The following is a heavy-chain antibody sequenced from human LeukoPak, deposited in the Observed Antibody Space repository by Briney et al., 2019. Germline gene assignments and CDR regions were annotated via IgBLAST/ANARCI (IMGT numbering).Heavy chain of an antibody. CDR1: GGSFSGYY. CDR2: INHSGST. CDR3: ARGDEILPAAY. V-gene: IGHV4-34*01. Sequence: PSETLSLTCAVYGGSFSGYYWSWIRQPPGKGLEWIGEINHSGSTNYNPSLKSRVTISVDTSKNQFSLKLSSVTAADTAVYYCARGDEILPAAYWGQGTLVTVSS. D-gene: IGHD3-16*01. J-gene: IGHJ4*02.